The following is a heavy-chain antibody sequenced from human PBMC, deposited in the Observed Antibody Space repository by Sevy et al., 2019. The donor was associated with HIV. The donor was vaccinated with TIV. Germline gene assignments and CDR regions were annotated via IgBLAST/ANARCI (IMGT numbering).Heavy chain of an antibody. CDR1: GFTFSSYT. D-gene: IGHD6-6*01. Sequence: GGSLRLSCAASGFTFSSYTMKWVRQAPGKGLEWVSSITTGSNYRYYADSVKGRFTISRDNAKNSLYLQMNSLRAEDTAVYYCARLGIAARPDYWGQGTLVTVSS. J-gene: IGHJ4*02. V-gene: IGHV3-21*01. CDR3: ARLGIAARPDY. CDR2: ITTGSNYR.